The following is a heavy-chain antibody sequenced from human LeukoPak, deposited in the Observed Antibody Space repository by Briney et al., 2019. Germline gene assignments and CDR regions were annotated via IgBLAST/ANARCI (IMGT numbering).Heavy chain of an antibody. D-gene: IGHD2-15*01. Sequence: SETLSLTCAVYGGSFSGYYWSWIRQPPGKGLEWIGEINHSGSTNYNPSLKSRVTISVDTSKNQFSLKLSSVTAADTAVYYCARDNIVVVAATKAYYFDYWGQGTLVTVSS. CDR3: ARDNIVVVAATKAYYFDY. J-gene: IGHJ4*02. CDR2: INHSGST. V-gene: IGHV4-34*01. CDR1: GGSFSGYY.